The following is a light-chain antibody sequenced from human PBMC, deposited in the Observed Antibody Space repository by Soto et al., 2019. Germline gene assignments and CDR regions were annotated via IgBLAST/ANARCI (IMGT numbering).Light chain of an antibody. CDR3: LQHNSYPQT. Sequence: DIQMTQSPSSLSASVGDRVTITCRASQGIRDALGWYQQKPGKAPKRLIYAASSLQSGVPSRFSGSGSGTEFTLPISSLQPEDFATYYCLQHNSYPQTFGQVTKVEIK. CDR2: AAS. V-gene: IGKV1-17*01. J-gene: IGKJ1*01. CDR1: QGIRDA.